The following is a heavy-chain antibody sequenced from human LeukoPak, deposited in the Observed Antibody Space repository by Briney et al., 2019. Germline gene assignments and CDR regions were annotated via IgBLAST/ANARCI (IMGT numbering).Heavy chain of an antibody. D-gene: IGHD6-6*01. CDR3: ARLIEYSSSLNYYYYYMDV. Sequence: SETLSLTCTVSGGSISSYYWSWIRQPPGKGLEWIGYIYYSGSTNYNPSLKSRVTISVDTSKNQFSLKLSSVTAADTAVYYCARLIEYSSSLNYYYYYMDVWGKGTTVTVSS. CDR1: GGSISSYY. CDR2: IYYSGST. V-gene: IGHV4-59*01. J-gene: IGHJ6*03.